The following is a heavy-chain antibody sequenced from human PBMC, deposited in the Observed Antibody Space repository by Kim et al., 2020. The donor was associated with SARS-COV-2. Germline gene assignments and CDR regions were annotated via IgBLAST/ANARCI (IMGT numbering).Heavy chain of an antibody. CDR3: ARLSRYTSSSGYMDV. J-gene: IGHJ6*03. V-gene: IGHV2-70*19. D-gene: IGHD6-6*01. Sequence: SGPTLVNPTQTLTLTCTFSGFSLSTSGMCVTWVRQPPGKALEWLARIDWDDDEHYSTTLKTRLTISKDTPENQVVLTMTNMDPVDTGTYYCARLSRYTSSSGYMDVWGKGTTVTVSS. CDR1: GFSLSTSGMC. CDR2: IDWDDDE.